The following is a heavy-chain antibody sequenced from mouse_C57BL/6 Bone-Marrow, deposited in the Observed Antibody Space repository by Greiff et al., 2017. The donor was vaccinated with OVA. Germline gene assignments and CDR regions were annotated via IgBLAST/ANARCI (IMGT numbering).Heavy chain of an antibody. CDR2: IYPGSGST. V-gene: IGHV1-55*01. Sequence: QVHVKQPGAELVKPGASVKMSCKASGYTFTSYWITWVKQRPGQGLEWIGDIYPGSGSTNYNEKFKSKATLTVDTSSSTAYMQPSSLTSEDSAVYYCARHYFDYWGQGTTLTVSS. J-gene: IGHJ2*01. CDR3: ARHYFDY. CDR1: GYTFTSYW.